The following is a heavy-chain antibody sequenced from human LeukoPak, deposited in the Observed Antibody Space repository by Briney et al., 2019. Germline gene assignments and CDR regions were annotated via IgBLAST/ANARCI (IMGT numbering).Heavy chain of an antibody. J-gene: IGHJ6*02. CDR1: GGSISTYY. Sequence: PSETLSLTCTVSGGSISTYYGNWIRQAPGKGPEWIGYIYYSGSTNYNPSLKSRVTMSVDTSRDQFSLKLSSVTAADTAVYYCARATHDYGDYLGALHYYYYGMDVWGQGTTVTVSS. D-gene: IGHD4-17*01. CDR3: ARATHDYGDYLGALHYYYYGMDV. CDR2: IYYSGST. V-gene: IGHV4-59*01.